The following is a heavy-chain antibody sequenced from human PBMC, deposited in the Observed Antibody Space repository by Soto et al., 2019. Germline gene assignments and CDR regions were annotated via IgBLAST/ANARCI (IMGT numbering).Heavy chain of an antibody. CDR1: GGSISSGGYY. Sequence: QVQLQESGPGLVKPSQTLSLTCTVSGGSISSGGYYWSWIRQHPGKGLEWIGYIYYRGSTYYNPSLKSRVTISVDTSKHQFSRKLSSVTAADTAVYYCARESRQTTGTTYYYDGMDVWGQGTTVTVSS. D-gene: IGHD1-1*01. J-gene: IGHJ6*02. CDR2: IYYRGST. V-gene: IGHV4-31*03. CDR3: ARESRQTTGTTYYYDGMDV.